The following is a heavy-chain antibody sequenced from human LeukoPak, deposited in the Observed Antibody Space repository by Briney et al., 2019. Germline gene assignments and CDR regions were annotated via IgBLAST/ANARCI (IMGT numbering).Heavy chain of an antibody. Sequence: HPGGSLRLSCAVSGFTFSSYEMNWVRQAPGKGLEWVSYISRSGTTIYYADSVKGRFTISRDNAKNSLYLQMNSPRAEDTAVYDCAREMHGDDDYWGQGTLVTVSS. CDR1: GFTFSSYE. CDR3: AREMHGDDDY. V-gene: IGHV3-48*03. J-gene: IGHJ4*02. D-gene: IGHD4-17*01. CDR2: ISRSGTTI.